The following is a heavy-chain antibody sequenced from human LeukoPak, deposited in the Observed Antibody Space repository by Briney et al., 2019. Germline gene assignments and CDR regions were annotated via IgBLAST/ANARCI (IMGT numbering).Heavy chain of an antibody. Sequence: SETLSLTCTVSGGSISSYYWSWIRQPPGKGLEWIGYNPSLKSRVAISVDTSKNQFSLKLSSVTAADTAVYYCARSKGATFYFDYWGQGTLVTVSS. V-gene: IGHV4-4*09. CDR3: ARSKGATFYFDY. J-gene: IGHJ4*02. CDR1: GGSISSYY. D-gene: IGHD1-26*01.